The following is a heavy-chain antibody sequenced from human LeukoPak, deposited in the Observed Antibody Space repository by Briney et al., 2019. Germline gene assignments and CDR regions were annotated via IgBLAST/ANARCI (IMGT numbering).Heavy chain of an antibody. Sequence: SVKVSCKASGGAFSSYAISWVRQAPGQGLEWMGRIIPILGIANYAQKFQGRVTITADKSTSTAYMELSSLRSEDTAVYYCARGYSAAAVDYWGQGTLVTVSS. D-gene: IGHD6-13*01. CDR1: GGAFSSYA. V-gene: IGHV1-69*04. CDR2: IIPILGIA. CDR3: ARGYSAAAVDY. J-gene: IGHJ4*02.